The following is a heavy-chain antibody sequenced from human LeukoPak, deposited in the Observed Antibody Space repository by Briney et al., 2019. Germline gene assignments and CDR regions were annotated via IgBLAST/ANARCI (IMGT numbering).Heavy chain of an antibody. Sequence: SVKVSCKASGGTFSSYTISWVRQAPGQGLEWMGRIIPILGIANYAQKFQGRVTITADKSTSTAYMELSSLRSEDTAVYCCASGPGGNDAFDIWGQGTMVTVSS. V-gene: IGHV1-69*02. CDR3: ASGPGGNDAFDI. D-gene: IGHD1-14*01. CDR2: IIPILGIA. J-gene: IGHJ3*02. CDR1: GGTFSSYT.